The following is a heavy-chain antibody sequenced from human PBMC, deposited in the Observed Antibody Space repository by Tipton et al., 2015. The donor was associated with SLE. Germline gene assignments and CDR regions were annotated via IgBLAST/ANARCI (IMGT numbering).Heavy chain of an antibody. CDR3: VSSGDHYDFWMWRAFDY. D-gene: IGHD3-3*01. CDR1: DFTFSNYW. V-gene: IGHV3-74*01. Sequence: GSLRLSCAASDFTFSNYWMHWVRQAPGKGLVWVSCINSDGSDTRYADSVKGRFTISRDNAKNTLYLQMNSLRVEDTAVYFCVSSGDHYDFWMWRAFDYWGQGALVTVSS. CDR2: INSDGSDT. J-gene: IGHJ4*02.